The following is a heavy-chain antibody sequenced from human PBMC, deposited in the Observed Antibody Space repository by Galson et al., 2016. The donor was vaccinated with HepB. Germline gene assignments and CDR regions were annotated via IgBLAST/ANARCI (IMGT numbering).Heavy chain of an antibody. J-gene: IGHJ3*01. CDR3: ARDGGTGTYSPWEPFDF. CDR2: IYYSGYT. D-gene: IGHD3-10*01. V-gene: IGHV4-59*01. CDR1: GGSISSYY. Sequence: SETLSLTCTVSGGSISSYYWSWIRQPPGKGLEWIGHIYYSGYTNYNPSLESRVTISVDTSKNQFSLKLSSVTAADTAIYYCARDGGTGTYSPWEPFDFWGQGTKVSVSS.